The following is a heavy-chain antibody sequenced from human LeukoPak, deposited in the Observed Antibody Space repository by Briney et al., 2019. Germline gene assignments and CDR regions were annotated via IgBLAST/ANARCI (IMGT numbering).Heavy chain of an antibody. CDR1: GYTFTDYY. CDR3: ARDSGQLASATYFDY. D-gene: IGHD6-13*01. CDR2: ISAYNGNT. Sequence: ASVKVSCKASGYTFTDYYMHWVRQAPGQGLGWMGWISAYNGNTNYAQKFQGRVTMTRDTSTSTVYMELSSLRSEDTAVYYCARDSGQLASATYFDYWGQGTLVTVSS. J-gene: IGHJ4*02. V-gene: IGHV1-2*02.